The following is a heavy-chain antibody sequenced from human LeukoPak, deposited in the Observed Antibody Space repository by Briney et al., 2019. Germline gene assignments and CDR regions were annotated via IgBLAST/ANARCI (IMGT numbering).Heavy chain of an antibody. V-gene: IGHV1-46*03. Sequence: ASVKVSCKASGYTFTSYYIHWVRQAPGQGLDWMGIINPSGGSTSYAQKFQGRVTMTRDTSTSTAYMELSSLRSEDTAVYYCAREREAWLVRGWFDPWGQGTLVTVSS. D-gene: IGHD6-19*01. CDR3: AREREAWLVRGWFDP. CDR1: GYTFTSYY. J-gene: IGHJ5*02. CDR2: INPSGGST.